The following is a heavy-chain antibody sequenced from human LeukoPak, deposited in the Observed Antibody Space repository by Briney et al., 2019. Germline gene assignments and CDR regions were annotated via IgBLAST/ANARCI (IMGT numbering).Heavy chain of an antibody. Sequence: ASVKVSCKASGYTFTDNYIHWVRQAPGQGLEWMGRVNPGSGGINCAQKFQGRVTMTRDTSINTAFVELRRLRSDDTATYYCARAQNYHDRSGYSDDTFDVWGHGTMITVSS. CDR2: VNPGSGGI. D-gene: IGHD3-22*01. CDR3: ARAQNYHDRSGYSDDTFDV. V-gene: IGHV1-2*06. CDR1: GYTFTDNY. J-gene: IGHJ3*01.